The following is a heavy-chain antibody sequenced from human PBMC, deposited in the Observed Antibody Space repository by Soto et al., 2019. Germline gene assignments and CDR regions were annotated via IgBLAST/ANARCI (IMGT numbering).Heavy chain of an antibody. D-gene: IGHD2-21*02. CDR3: ARGDRGAFDL. J-gene: IGHJ3*01. CDR2: IHSDGSGT. V-gene: IGHV3-74*01. Sequence: EVRLVESEGGLVQPGGSLSLSCAASGFTFSYYWMHWVRQAPGQGLLWVSRIHSDGSGTTYADSVKGRFTISRDNAKNTVSLQMNSLRVEDTGVYFCARGDRGAFDLWGQGTMVTVSS. CDR1: GFTFSYYW.